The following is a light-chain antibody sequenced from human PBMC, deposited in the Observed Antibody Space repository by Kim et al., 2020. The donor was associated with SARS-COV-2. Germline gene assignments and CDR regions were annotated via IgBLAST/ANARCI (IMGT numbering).Light chain of an antibody. CDR3: HQSYNNPWT. V-gene: IGKV1-39*01. J-gene: IGKJ1*01. Sequence: ASVGDRVTITCRASQSISTSLNWYQHKPGTAPKVLIYAASSLQSGLPSRFSGSGSGTDFTLTISSLQPEDFATYYCHQSYNNPWTIGQGTKVDIK. CDR1: QSISTS. CDR2: AAS.